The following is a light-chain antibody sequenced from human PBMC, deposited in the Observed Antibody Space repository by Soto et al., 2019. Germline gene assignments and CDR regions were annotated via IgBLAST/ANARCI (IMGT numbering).Light chain of an antibody. CDR1: QTVTRSY. V-gene: IGKV3-20*01. CDR2: GAS. J-gene: IGKJ1*01. CDR3: QQYGSSPRT. Sequence: EIVLTQSPGTMSVSPGERDTLSCRASQTVTRSYLAWYQQKPGQAPRLLIYGASIRATGIPDRFSGSGSGTDFTLTISRLEPEDFAVYYCQQYGSSPRTFGQGTKVAI.